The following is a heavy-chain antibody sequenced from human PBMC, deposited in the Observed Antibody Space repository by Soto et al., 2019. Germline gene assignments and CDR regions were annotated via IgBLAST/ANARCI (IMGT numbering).Heavy chain of an antibody. CDR1: GGSFNGYY. CDR2: ITHSGST. Sequence: SETLSLTCAVYGGSFNGYYWSWIRQPPGKGLEWIGEITHSGSTNYNPSLKSRVTISVDTSKNQFSLRLSSVTAADTAVYYCARGPVGGGNSPPYYYYGMDVWGQGTTVTVSS. CDR3: ARGPVGGGNSPPYYYYGMDV. V-gene: IGHV4-34*01. J-gene: IGHJ6*02. D-gene: IGHD2-21*02.